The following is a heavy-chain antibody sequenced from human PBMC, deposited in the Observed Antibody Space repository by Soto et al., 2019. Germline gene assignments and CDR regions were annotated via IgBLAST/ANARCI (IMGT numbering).Heavy chain of an antibody. CDR3: AKDTYGYCSGGTCSPSEF. J-gene: IGHJ4*02. CDR1: GFTFNVYG. D-gene: IGHD2-15*01. Sequence: GGSLRLSCAASGFTFNVYGMSWVRQAPGKGLEWVAVVSYDGGDKYYADSVKGRFTISRDNSKNTLYLQMDSLRTEDTALYYCAKDTYGYCSGGTCSPSEFWGQGTLVTVSS. V-gene: IGHV3-30*18. CDR2: VSYDGGDK.